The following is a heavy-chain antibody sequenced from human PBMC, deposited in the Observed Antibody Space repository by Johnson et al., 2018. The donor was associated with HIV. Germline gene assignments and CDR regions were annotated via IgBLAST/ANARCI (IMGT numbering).Heavy chain of an antibody. J-gene: IGHJ3*02. D-gene: IGHD1-26*01. CDR1: GFTFSSYG. V-gene: IGHV3-30*18. CDR3: AKDGMGGNYWYAFDI. Sequence: QVQLVESGGGVVQPGRYLRLSCAASGFTFSSYGMHWVRQAPGKGLEWVAVISYDGSNKYYTDSVKGRFTISRDNSKNTLYLQMNSLRAEDTAVYYCAKDGMGGNYWYAFDIWGQGTMVTVSS. CDR2: ISYDGSNK.